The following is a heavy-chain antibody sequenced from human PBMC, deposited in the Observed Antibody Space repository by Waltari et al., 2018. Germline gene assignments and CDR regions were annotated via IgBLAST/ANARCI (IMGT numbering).Heavy chain of an antibody. V-gene: IGHV4-39*01. CDR2: IYYSGGT. CDR3: ARPTNRAGYSSSRNKIDAFDI. J-gene: IGHJ3*02. Sequence: QLQLQESGPGLVKPSETLSLTCTVSGGSISSSSYYWGWIRQPPGKGLGWIGSIYYSGGTYDTPSLKSRVTISVDTSKNQFSLKLSSVTAADTAVYYCARPTNRAGYSSSRNKIDAFDIWGQGTMVTVSS. CDR1: GGSISSSSYY. D-gene: IGHD6-13*01.